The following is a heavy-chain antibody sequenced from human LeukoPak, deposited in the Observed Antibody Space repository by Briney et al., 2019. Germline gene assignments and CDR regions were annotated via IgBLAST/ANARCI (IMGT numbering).Heavy chain of an antibody. Sequence: SETLSLTCAVYGGSFSGYYWSWIRQPPGKGLEWIGEINHSGSTNYNPSLKSRVTISVDTSKNQFSLKLSSVTAADTAVYYCAVSVWGSYRKAPGYWGQGTLVTVSS. CDR2: INHSGST. D-gene: IGHD3-16*02. V-gene: IGHV4-34*01. CDR3: AVSVWGSYRKAPGY. CDR1: GGSFSGYY. J-gene: IGHJ4*02.